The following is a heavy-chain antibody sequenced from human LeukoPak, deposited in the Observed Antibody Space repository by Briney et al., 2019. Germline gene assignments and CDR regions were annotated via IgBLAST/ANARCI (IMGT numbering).Heavy chain of an antibody. V-gene: IGHV3-64D*06. J-gene: IGHJ4*02. CDR1: GFTFSSYA. Sequence: GGSLRLSCSASGFTFSSYAMHWVRQAPGKGLEYVSAISSNGGSTYYADSVKGRFTISRDNSKNTLYLQMSSLRAEDTAVYYCARGSSSSWSDYWGQGTLVTVSS. CDR2: ISSNGGST. CDR3: ARGSSSSWSDY. D-gene: IGHD6-13*01.